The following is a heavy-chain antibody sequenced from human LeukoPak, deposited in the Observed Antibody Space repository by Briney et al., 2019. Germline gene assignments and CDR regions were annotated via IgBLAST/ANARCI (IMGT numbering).Heavy chain of an antibody. CDR2: INPNSGGT. D-gene: IGHD6-13*01. J-gene: IGHJ4*02. V-gene: IGHV1-2*02. Sequence: GASVKVSCKASGYTFTGYYMHWVRQAPGQGLEWMGWINPNSGGTNYAQKFQGRVTMTRDTSISTAYMELSRLRSDDTAVYYCAREVGEQQLVLSGDYWGQGTLVTVSS. CDR1: GYTFTGYY. CDR3: AREVGEQQLVLSGDY.